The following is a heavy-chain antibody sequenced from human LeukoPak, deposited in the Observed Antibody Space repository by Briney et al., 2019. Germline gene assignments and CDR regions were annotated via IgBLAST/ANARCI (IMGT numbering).Heavy chain of an antibody. D-gene: IGHD6-19*01. J-gene: IGHJ5*02. CDR3: ARHAGYSSGWVSS. Sequence: SETLSLPCTVSGGSISSSSYYWGWIRQPPGWGLEWIGSIYYSGSTYYNPSLKSRVTISVDTSKNQFSLKLSSVTAADTAVYYCARHAGYSSGWVSSWGQGTLVTDSS. CDR1: GGSISSSSYY. CDR2: IYYSGST. V-gene: IGHV4-39*01.